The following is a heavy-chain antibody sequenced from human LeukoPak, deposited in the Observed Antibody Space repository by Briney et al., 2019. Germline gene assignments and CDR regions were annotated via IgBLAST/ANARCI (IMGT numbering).Heavy chain of an antibody. CDR2: FDPEDSET. V-gene: IGHV1-24*01. J-gene: IGHJ4*02. Sequence: ASVKVSCKVSGYTLTELSMHWVRQAPGKGLEWMGGFDPEDSETIYAQKFQGRVTMTEDTSTDTAYMELSSLRSEDTAVYYCATDGARGYSGYETSYDYWGQGTLVTVSS. CDR1: GYTLTELS. D-gene: IGHD5-12*01. CDR3: ATDGARGYSGYETSYDY.